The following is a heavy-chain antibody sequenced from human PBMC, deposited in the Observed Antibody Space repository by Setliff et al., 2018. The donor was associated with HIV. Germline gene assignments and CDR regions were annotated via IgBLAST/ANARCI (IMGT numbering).Heavy chain of an antibody. J-gene: IGHJ4*02. CDR3: ARASYSYDSTGY. V-gene: IGHV4-31*03. D-gene: IGHD3-22*01. CDR2: IYYSGST. Sequence: ASETLSLTCTVSGGSISSGGYYWSWIRQHPGKGLEWIGYIYYSGSTDYNPSLKSRVTISVDPSKNQFSLKMNSVTAADTAVYYCARASYSYDSTGYWGQGTLVTVSS. CDR1: GGSISSGGYY.